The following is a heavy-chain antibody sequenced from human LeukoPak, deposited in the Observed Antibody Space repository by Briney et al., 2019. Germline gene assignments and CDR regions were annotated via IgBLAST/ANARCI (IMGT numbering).Heavy chain of an antibody. CDR1: GGSISRGGYS. CDR3: ASAYSSGWRSLDY. Sequence: PSQTLSLTCAVSGGSISRGGYSWSWIRQPPGKGLEWIGYIYHSGSTYYNPSLKSRVTISVDRSKNQFSLKLSSVTAADTAVYYCASAYSSGWRSLDYWGQGTLVTVSS. J-gene: IGHJ4*02. CDR2: IYHSGST. D-gene: IGHD6-19*01. V-gene: IGHV4-30-2*01.